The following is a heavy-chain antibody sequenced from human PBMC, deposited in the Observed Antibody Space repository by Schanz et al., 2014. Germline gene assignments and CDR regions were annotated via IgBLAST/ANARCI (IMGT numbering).Heavy chain of an antibody. J-gene: IGHJ4*01. D-gene: IGHD2-2*01. CDR2: IHHSGST. V-gene: IGHV4-34*01. CDR1: GGSISGYY. Sequence: QVQLQESGPGLMKPSETLSLTCAVYGGSISGYYWTWIRQPPGKGLEWIGEIHHSGSTNYNPSRKIRAPIPMAPSKNQFSLNLTSAPAADTAVYYCARGEWSTSQFDYWGHGTLVTVSS. CDR3: ARGEWSTSQFDY.